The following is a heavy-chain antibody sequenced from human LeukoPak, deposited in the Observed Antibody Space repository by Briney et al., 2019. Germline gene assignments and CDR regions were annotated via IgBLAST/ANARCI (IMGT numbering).Heavy chain of an antibody. J-gene: IGHJ4*02. CDR2: INHSGST. V-gene: IGHV4-34*01. CDR3: ARGYYFDY. Sequence: SETLSLTGAVYGGSFSGYYWSWIRQPPGKGLEWIGEINHSGSTNYNPSLKSRVTISVDTSKNQFSLKLSSVTAADTAVYYCARGYYFDYWGQGTLVTVSS. CDR1: GGSFSGYY.